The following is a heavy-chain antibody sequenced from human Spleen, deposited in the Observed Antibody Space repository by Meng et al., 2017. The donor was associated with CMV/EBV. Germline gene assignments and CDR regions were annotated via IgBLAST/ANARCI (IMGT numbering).Heavy chain of an antibody. V-gene: IGHV1-18*01. Sequence: CKASGYTFTTYGIAWVRQAPGQGLEWMGWISTYNGNTLHTQKFQDRVTMTTDTSTSTAYMELRSLRSDDTAVYYCARDEDSSAFWFDPWGQGTLVTVSS. CDR2: ISTYNGNT. CDR3: ARDEDSSAFWFDP. CDR1: GYTFTTYG. J-gene: IGHJ5*02. D-gene: IGHD6-6*01.